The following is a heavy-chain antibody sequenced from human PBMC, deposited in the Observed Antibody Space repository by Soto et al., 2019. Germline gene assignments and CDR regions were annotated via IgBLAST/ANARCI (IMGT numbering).Heavy chain of an antibody. Sequence: EVQLVESVGGLVKPGGSLRLSCAASGFTFAHAWMTWVRQAPGKGLEWVGRIQTNTDAGTTDYAARVKGRFSISRDDSKNTLFLQMNSLKPEDSAVYYCTTGDSSTWYGHYYFDYWGQGTVVSVSS. CDR3: TTGDSSTWYGHYYFDY. J-gene: IGHJ4*02. V-gene: IGHV3-15*01. D-gene: IGHD6-13*01. CDR2: IQTNTDAGTT. CDR1: GFTFAHAW.